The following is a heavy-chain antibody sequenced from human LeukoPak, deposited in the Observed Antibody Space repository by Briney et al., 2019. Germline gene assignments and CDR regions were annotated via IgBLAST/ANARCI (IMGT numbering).Heavy chain of an antibody. CDR1: GFTFSSYS. Sequence: GGSPRLSCAASGFTFSSYSMNWVRQAPGKGLEWVSSISSSSSYIYYADSVKGRFTISRDNAKNSLYLQMNSLRAEDTAVYYCARGIAARPWAFDIWGQGTMVTVSS. CDR2: ISSSSSYI. D-gene: IGHD6-6*01. V-gene: IGHV3-21*01. CDR3: ARGIAARPWAFDI. J-gene: IGHJ3*02.